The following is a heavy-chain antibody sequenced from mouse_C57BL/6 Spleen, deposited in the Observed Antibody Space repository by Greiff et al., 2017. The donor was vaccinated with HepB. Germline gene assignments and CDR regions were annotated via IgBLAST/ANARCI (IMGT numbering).Heavy chain of an antibody. V-gene: IGHV1-15*01. CDR3: TYSNYAMDY. CDR1: GYTFTDYE. Sequence: VKVVESGAELVRPGASVTLSCKASGYTFTDYEMHWVKQTPVHGLEWIGAIDPETGGTAYNQKFKGKAILTADKSASTAYMELRSLTSEDSAVYYCTYSNYAMDYWGQGTSVTVSS. J-gene: IGHJ4*01. CDR2: IDPETGGT. D-gene: IGHD2-5*01.